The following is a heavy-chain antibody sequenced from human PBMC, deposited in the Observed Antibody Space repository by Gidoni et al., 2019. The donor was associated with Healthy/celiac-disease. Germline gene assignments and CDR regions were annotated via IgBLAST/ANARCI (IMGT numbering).Heavy chain of an antibody. Sequence: EVQLVQSGAEVKTPGESLKISCKGSGYSFTSYWIGWVRQMPGKGLEWMGIIYPGDSDTRYSPSFQGQVTISADKSISTAYLQWSSLKASDTAMYYCACSIAVAGTSNPFDYWGQGTLVTVSS. CDR1: GYSFTSYW. CDR2: IYPGDSDT. D-gene: IGHD6-19*01. J-gene: IGHJ4*02. V-gene: IGHV5-51*03. CDR3: ACSIAVAGTSNPFDY.